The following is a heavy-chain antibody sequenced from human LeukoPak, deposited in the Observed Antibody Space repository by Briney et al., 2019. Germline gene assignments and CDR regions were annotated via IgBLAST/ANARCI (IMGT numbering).Heavy chain of an antibody. CDR3: ARDSYGDSYHYYGMDV. D-gene: IGHD4-17*01. J-gene: IGHJ6*02. CDR1: GFTVSSNY. V-gene: IGHV3-66*01. Sequence: PGGSLRLSCAASGFTVSSNYMSWVRQAPGKGLEWVSVIYSGGSTYYADSVKGRFTISRDNSKNTLYLQMNSLRAEDTAVYYCARDSYGDSYHYYGMDVWGQGTTVTVSS. CDR2: IYSGGST.